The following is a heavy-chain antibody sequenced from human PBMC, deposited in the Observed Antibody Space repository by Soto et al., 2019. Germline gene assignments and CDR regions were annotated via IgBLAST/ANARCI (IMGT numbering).Heavy chain of an antibody. Sequence: SETLSLTCSVSGGSINSNNYYWGWIRQPPGKGLEWIGSIYYIGYTYYTPSLKSRITTSLDTSKNQVSLKLSSVTAADTAVYYSARHVGWGSYADWNFDILVRVNLIT. J-gene: IGHJ2*01. D-gene: IGHD3-16*01. V-gene: IGHV4-39*01. CDR3: ARHVGWGSYADWNFDI. CDR1: GGSINSNNYY. CDR2: IYYIGYT.